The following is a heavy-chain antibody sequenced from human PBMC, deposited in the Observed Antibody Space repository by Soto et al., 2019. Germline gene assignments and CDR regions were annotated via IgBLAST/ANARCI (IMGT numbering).Heavy chain of an antibody. CDR2: ISGSGDGT. CDR3: AGPGYSSQDY. CDR1: GFTFSSYS. V-gene: IGHV3-23*01. J-gene: IGHJ4*02. Sequence: GGSLRLSCAASGFTFSSYSMNWVRQAPGKGLEWVSAISGSGDGTDYADSVKGRFTISRDNFRNTLYLQMNSLRAEDTAVYYCAGPGYSSQDYWGQGTLVTVSS. D-gene: IGHD5-18*01.